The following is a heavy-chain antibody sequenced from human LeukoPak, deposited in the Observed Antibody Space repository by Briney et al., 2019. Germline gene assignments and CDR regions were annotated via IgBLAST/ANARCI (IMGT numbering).Heavy chain of an antibody. CDR1: GITVSSNY. V-gene: IGHV3-53*01. CDR2: VASDGST. D-gene: IGHD5-12*01. J-gene: IGHJ4*02. Sequence: PGGSLRLSCAASGITVSSNYMSWARQAPGKRLEWVSVVASDGSTKYADSVKGRFAISRDNSKNTPYLQMNSLRAEDTGVYYCAKATVGGYEDWGQGTLVTVSS. CDR3: AKATVGGYED.